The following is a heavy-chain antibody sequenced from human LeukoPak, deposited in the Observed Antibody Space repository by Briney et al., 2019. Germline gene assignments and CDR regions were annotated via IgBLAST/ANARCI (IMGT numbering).Heavy chain of an antibody. V-gene: IGHV5-51*01. CDR3: ARWGTVARFIVDY. D-gene: IGHD4-17*01. CDR1: GYSFTSYW. CDR2: IYPGNSDT. Sequence: RGESLKISCKGSGYSFTSYWIGWVRQMPGKGLEWMGIIYPGNSDTRYSPSFQGQVTISADKSIGTAYLQWSSLKASDTAMYYCARWGTVARFIVDYWGQGTLVTVSS. J-gene: IGHJ4*02.